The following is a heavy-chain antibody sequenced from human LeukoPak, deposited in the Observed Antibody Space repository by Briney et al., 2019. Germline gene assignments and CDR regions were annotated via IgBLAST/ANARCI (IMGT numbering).Heavy chain of an antibody. J-gene: IGHJ4*02. Sequence: PGGSLRLSCAASGFTFSSYAMSWVRQAPGKGLEWVSAISGSGGSTYYADSVKGRFAISRDNSKNTLYLQMNSLRAEDTAVYYCAKSNLSSTAARPGYSGSFTGFDYWGQGTLVTVSS. D-gene: IGHD6-6*01. V-gene: IGHV3-23*01. CDR1: GFTFSSYA. CDR3: AKSNLSSTAARPGYSGSFTGFDY. CDR2: ISGSGGST.